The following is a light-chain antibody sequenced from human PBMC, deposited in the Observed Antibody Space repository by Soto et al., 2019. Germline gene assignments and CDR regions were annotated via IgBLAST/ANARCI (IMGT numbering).Light chain of an antibody. CDR3: QQYNNYSPDT. CDR1: QSISSW. J-gene: IGKJ2*01. V-gene: IGKV1-5*03. CDR2: KAS. Sequence: DIQMTQSPSTLSASVGDRVTITCRASQSISSWLAWYQQKPGKAPKLLIYKASSLESGVPSRFSGSGSGTEFTLTISSLPPDDFATYYCQQYNNYSPDTFGQGTKLKIK.